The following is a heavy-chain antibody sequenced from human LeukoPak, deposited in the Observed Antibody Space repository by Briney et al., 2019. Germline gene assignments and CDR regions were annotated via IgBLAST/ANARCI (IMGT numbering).Heavy chain of an antibody. CDR2: FYHGGST. CDR1: GYSISTGYY. V-gene: IGHV4-38-2*02. Sequence: SETLSLTCTVSGYSISTGYYWDWIRQPPGKGLEWIGTFYHGGSTYYNPSLKSRVTISVDTSKNQFSLNLTSVTAADTAVYYCARDGGSYSRNFDYWGQGILVTVSS. J-gene: IGHJ4*02. CDR3: ARDGGSYSRNFDY. D-gene: IGHD1-26*01.